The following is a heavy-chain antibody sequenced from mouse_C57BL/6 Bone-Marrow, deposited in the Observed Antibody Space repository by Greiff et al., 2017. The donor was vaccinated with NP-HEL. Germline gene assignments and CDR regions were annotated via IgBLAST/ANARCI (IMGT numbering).Heavy chain of an antibody. J-gene: IGHJ3*01. CDR2: IYPGDGDA. CDR1: GYAFSSYW. Sequence: QVQLQQSGAELVKPGASVKISCKASGYAFSSYWMNWVKQRPGKGLEWIGQIYPGDGDANYNGKFKGKATLTADQSSSTAYRQLSSLTAEDSAVYFCARWGGVAYWGQGTLVTVSA. V-gene: IGHV1-80*01. CDR3: ARWGGVAY.